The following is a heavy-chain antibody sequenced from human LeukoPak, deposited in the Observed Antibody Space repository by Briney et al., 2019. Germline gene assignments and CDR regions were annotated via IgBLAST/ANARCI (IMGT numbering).Heavy chain of an antibody. D-gene: IGHD5-12*01. Sequence: PGGSLRLSCAASGFTFSSYGMHWVRQAPGKGLEWVAVIWYDGSNKYYADSVKGRFTISRDNSKNTLYLQMNSLRAEDTAVYYCAREATTIEAFDYWDQGTLVTVSS. V-gene: IGHV3-33*01. CDR3: AREATTIEAFDY. CDR2: IWYDGSNK. J-gene: IGHJ4*02. CDR1: GFTFSSYG.